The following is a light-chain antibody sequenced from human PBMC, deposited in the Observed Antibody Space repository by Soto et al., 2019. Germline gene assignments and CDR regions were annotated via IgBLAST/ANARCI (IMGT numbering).Light chain of an antibody. CDR1: QSVSSN. V-gene: IGKV3-15*01. CDR2: GAS. CDR3: QQYNNWPPEYT. Sequence: IVMTQSPATLSVSPGERATLSCRASQSVSSNLAWYQQKPGQAPRLLIYGASTRAAGIPARFSGSGSGTEFTLTISSLQSEDSAVYFCQQYNNWPPEYTFGQGTKVDIK. J-gene: IGKJ2*01.